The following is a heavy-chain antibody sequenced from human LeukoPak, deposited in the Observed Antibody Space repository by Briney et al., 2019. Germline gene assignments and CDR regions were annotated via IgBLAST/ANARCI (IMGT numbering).Heavy chain of an antibody. V-gene: IGHV4-4*07. J-gene: IGHJ4*02. Sequence: SETLSLTCTVSGGSISTYYAGYWSWIRQPAGKGLEWIGHVYTAGNTNYNPTLKSRVTMSVDTSKNQFSLRLNSVTAADTAVYYCARERGSGWYDMAIDYWGQGTLVTVSS. CDR2: VYTAGNT. D-gene: IGHD6-19*01. CDR1: GGSISTYY. CDR3: ARERGSGWYDMAIDY.